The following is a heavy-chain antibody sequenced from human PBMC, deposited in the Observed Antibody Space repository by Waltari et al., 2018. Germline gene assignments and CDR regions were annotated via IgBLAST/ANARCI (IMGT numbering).Heavy chain of an antibody. J-gene: IGHJ4*02. Sequence: QLQLQESGPGLVKPSETLSLTCTVPGGSIRSSSYYWGRIRQPPGKGLEWIGSIYYSGSTYYNPSLKSRVTISVDTSKNQFSLKLSSVTAADTAVYYCARQPRYCSSTSCYADFDYWGQGTLVTVSS. V-gene: IGHV4-39*01. CDR2: IYYSGST. CDR3: ARQPRYCSSTSCYADFDY. CDR1: GGSIRSSSYY. D-gene: IGHD2-2*01.